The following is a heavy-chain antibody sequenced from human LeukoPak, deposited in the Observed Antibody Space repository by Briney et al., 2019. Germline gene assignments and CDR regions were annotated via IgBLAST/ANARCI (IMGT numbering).Heavy chain of an antibody. CDR2: IIPISGTA. J-gene: IGHJ5*02. D-gene: IGHD3-10*01. CDR1: GGTFSSYA. CDR3: ARGNPLLLWFGELTVSGRFDP. V-gene: IGHV1-69*13. Sequence: GASVKVSCKASGGTFSSYAISWVRQAPGQGLEWMGGIIPISGTANYAQKFQGRVTITADESTSTAYMELSSLRSEDTAVYYCARGNPLLLWFGELTVSGRFDPWGQGTLVTVSS.